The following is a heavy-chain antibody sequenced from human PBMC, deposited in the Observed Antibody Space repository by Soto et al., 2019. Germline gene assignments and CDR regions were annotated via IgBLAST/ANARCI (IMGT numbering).Heavy chain of an antibody. V-gene: IGHV4-59*01. D-gene: IGHD5-12*01. J-gene: IGHJ4*02. CDR1: GGSISSYY. CDR2: IYYSGST. CDR3: AREGPYSGYDPYYFDY. Sequence: SGTLSLTCTVSGGSISSYYWSWIRQPPGKGLEWIGYIYYSGSTNYNPSLKSRVTISVDTSKNQFSLKLGSVTAADTAVYYCAREGPYSGYDPYYFDYWGQGTLVPVSS.